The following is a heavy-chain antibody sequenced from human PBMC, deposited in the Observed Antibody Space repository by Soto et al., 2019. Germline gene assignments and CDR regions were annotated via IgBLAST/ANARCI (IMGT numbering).Heavy chain of an antibody. Sequence: ASVKVSCKASGYTFTSYYMHWVRQAPGQGLEWMGIINPSGGSTSYAQKFQGRVTMTRDTSTSTVYMELSSLRSEDTAVYYCARDPGKDSSGYYYGQSHAFDIWGQGTMVTVS. CDR3: ARDPGKDSSGYYYGQSHAFDI. V-gene: IGHV1-46*01. D-gene: IGHD3-22*01. CDR2: INPSGGST. CDR1: GYTFTSYY. J-gene: IGHJ3*02.